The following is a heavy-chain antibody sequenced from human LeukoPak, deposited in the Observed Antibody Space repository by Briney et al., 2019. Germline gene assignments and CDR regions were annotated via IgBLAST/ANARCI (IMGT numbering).Heavy chain of an antibody. CDR1: GYTFTNYY. Sequence: SVKVSCAASGYTFTNYYIHWVRQSPGQRVEWLGIIIPSGSSASYAQKFQGRVTMTRDTSTSTVYMDLSNLRSDDTAVYYCARDAVDYGGKPYYLDYWGQGTLVTVSS. CDR2: IIPSGSSA. J-gene: IGHJ4*02. V-gene: IGHV1-46*01. D-gene: IGHD4-23*01. CDR3: ARDAVDYGGKPYYLDY.